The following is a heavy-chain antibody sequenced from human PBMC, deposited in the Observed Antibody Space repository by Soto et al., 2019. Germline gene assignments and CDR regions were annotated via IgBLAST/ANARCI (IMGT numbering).Heavy chain of an antibody. J-gene: IGHJ4*02. D-gene: IGHD6-19*01. V-gene: IGHV4-59*01. Sequence: SLTCTVSGGSISSYYWSWIRQPPGKGLEWIGCIYYSGSTNYNPSLKSRVTISVDTSKNQFSLKLSSVTAADTAVYYCASRPAVAGSPFDYWGQGTLVTVSS. CDR2: IYYSGST. CDR3: ASRPAVAGSPFDY. CDR1: GGSISSYY.